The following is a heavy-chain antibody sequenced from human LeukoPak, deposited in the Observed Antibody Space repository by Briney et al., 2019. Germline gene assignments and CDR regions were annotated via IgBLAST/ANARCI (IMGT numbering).Heavy chain of an antibody. CDR2: ISNSSSAI. CDR3: AREYSSTSGRAFDI. D-gene: IGHD6-6*01. Sequence: PGGSLRLSCAASGFTSSSYSMNRVRQAPGKGLEWVSYISNSSSAIYYADSVKGRFTISRDNAKNSLFLQMNSLRADDTAVYYCAREYSSTSGRAFDIWGQGTMVTVSS. CDR1: GFTSSSYS. J-gene: IGHJ3*02. V-gene: IGHV3-48*01.